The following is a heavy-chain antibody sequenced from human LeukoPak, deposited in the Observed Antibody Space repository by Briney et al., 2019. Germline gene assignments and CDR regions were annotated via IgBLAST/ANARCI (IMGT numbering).Heavy chain of an antibody. Sequence: GGSLRLSCAASGFTFNTAWMSWVRQAPGKGLEWVGRIKSKTDGGTTDYAAPVKGRFTISRDDSKTTLHLQTNSLKTEDTAVYYCTTGWGDTYYYVDYRGQGTLVTVSS. CDR3: TTGWGDTYYYVDY. V-gene: IGHV3-15*01. CDR1: GFTFNTAW. CDR2: IKSKTDGGTT. J-gene: IGHJ4*02. D-gene: IGHD2-21*01.